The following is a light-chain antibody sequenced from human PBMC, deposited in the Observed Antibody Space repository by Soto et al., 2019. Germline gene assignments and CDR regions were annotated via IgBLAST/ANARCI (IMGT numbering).Light chain of an antibody. V-gene: IGLV1-44*01. CDR1: SSNIGSNT. CDR2: SNN. CDR3: SSQTGSATMV. J-gene: IGLJ2*01. Sequence: QSVLTQPPSASGTPGQRVTISCSGSSSNIGSNTVNWYQQLPGTAPKLLIYSNNQRPSGVPDRFSGSKSGTSASLAISGLQSEVEADYYCSSQTGSATMVFGGGTKLTVL.